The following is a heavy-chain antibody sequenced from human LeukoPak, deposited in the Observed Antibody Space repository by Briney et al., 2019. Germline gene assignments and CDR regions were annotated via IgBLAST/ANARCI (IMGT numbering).Heavy chain of an antibody. Sequence: GGSLILSCAAAGFTFSSYAMHWGRPAPGKGLEWVAVISYDGSNKYYADSVKGRFTISRDNSKNTLYLQMNSLRAEDTAVYYCARDSDSSGPNWFDPWGQGTLVTVSS. V-gene: IGHV3-30-3*01. CDR3: ARDSDSSGPNWFDP. J-gene: IGHJ5*02. CDR1: GFTFSSYA. D-gene: IGHD3-22*01. CDR2: ISYDGSNK.